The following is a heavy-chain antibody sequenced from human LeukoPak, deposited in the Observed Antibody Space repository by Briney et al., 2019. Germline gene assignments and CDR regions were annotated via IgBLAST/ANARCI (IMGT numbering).Heavy chain of an antibody. J-gene: IGHJ6*03. CDR3: PRTEDYGDYYYYMDV. Sequence: ASVKVSCKASGGTFSSYAISWVPQAPGQGLEWMGWISAYNGNTNYAQKLQGRVTMPTDTSTSTAYMELRSLRSDDTAVYYCPRTEDYGDYYYYMDVWGKGTTVTVSS. CDR2: ISAYNGNT. V-gene: IGHV1-18*01. D-gene: IGHD4-17*01. CDR1: GGTFSSYA.